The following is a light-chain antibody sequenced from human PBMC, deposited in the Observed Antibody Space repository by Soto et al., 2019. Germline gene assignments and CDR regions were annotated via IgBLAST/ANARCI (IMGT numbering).Light chain of an antibody. CDR2: KAS. Sequence: DSQMTQYPSTLSASVGDRVTITCRASQSISSWLAWDQQKPGKAPKLLISKASTLQSGVPRRFSGSGSGTECTLTISSLQSDDFATYYCQQYESDPMTFGGGTKVELK. J-gene: IGKJ4*01. CDR1: QSISSW. CDR3: QQYESDPMT. V-gene: IGKV1-5*03.